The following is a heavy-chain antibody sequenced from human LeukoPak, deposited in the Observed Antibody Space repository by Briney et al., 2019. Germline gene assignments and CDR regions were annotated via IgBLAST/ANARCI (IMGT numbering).Heavy chain of an antibody. CDR3: ASLSELTMTQYFQY. V-gene: IGHV4-30-4*07. D-gene: IGHD4-17*01. Sequence: SETLSLTCAVSGGSISTGAYSWSWIRQPPGKGLEWLGYIYYSGSTYYNPSFKSRVTISLDTSKNQFSLKLDSVTAADTAVYYCASLSELTMTQYFQYWGQGTLVTVSS. J-gene: IGHJ1*01. CDR1: GGSISTGAYS. CDR2: IYYSGST.